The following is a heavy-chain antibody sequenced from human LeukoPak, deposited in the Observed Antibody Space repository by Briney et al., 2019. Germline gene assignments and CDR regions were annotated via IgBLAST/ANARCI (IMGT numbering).Heavy chain of an antibody. CDR2: ISAYNGNT. CDR3: ARLSRYYDSSGYYPPDHYYYYMDV. J-gene: IGHJ6*03. V-gene: IGHV1-18*01. CDR1: GYTFTSYG. D-gene: IGHD3-22*01. Sequence: ASVKVSCKASGYTFTSYGISWVRQAPGQGLEWMGWISAYNGNTNNAQKLQGRVTMTTDTSTSTAYMELRSLRSDDTAVYYCARLSRYYDSSGYYPPDHYYYYMDVWGKGTTVTVSS.